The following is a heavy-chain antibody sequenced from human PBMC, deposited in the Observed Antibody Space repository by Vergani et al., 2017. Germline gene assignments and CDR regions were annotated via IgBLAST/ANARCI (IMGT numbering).Heavy chain of an antibody. J-gene: IGHJ4*02. V-gene: IGHV1-2*06. D-gene: IGHD2/OR15-2a*01. CDR3: ARVLFLGCNVNLY. CDR2: INPNSGGT. Sequence: QLQLVQSGAEVKKPGASVKVSCKASGDTFTGYYMHCVRQAPGQGLEGMGRINPNSGGTNYAQKVQGRVTMTRDTSISTAYMELSRLISDDTALYYCARVLFLGCNVNLYWVQGTIVTVSS. CDR1: GDTFTGYY.